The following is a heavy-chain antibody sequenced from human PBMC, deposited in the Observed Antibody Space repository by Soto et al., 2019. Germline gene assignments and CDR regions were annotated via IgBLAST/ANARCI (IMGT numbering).Heavy chain of an antibody. V-gene: IGHV3-23*01. CDR3: AKEMPNYAPFDS. J-gene: IGHJ4*02. D-gene: IGHD2-2*01. Sequence: TGGSLRLSCEASGFSFSSNVMNWVRQAPGKGLQWVSSISDTGTYYADSARGRFTISRDTSKNTLYLQMNSLRDDDTAIYYCAKEMPNYAPFDSWGQGTLVTVSS. CDR1: GFSFSSNV. CDR2: ISDTGT.